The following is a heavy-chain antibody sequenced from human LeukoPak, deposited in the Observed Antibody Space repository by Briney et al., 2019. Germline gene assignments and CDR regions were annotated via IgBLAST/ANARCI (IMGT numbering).Heavy chain of an antibody. Sequence: SETLSLTCAVYGGSFNAYYWSWIRQPPGKGLEWIGEINHSGSTNYNPSLKSRVTIPVDTSKNQFSLKLTSVTAADTAVYYCARDITYYYDSNGNSEGAFDIRGQGTMVTVSS. J-gene: IGHJ3*02. CDR1: GGSFNAYY. V-gene: IGHV4-34*01. D-gene: IGHD3-22*01. CDR2: INHSGST. CDR3: ARDITYYYDSNGNSEGAFDI.